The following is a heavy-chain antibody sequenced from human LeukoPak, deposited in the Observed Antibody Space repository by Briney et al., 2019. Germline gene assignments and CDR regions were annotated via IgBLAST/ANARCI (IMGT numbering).Heavy chain of an antibody. V-gene: IGHV3-7*03. CDR2: IKQDGSEK. J-gene: IGHJ5*02. CDR3: ARDRGVGWFDP. D-gene: IGHD2-15*01. Sequence: TGGSLRLSCAASGFTFSSYWVSWVRQAPGKGLEWVANIKQDGSEKYYVDSVKGRFTISRDNAKNSLYLQMNSLRAEDTAVYYCARDRGVGWFDPWGQGTLVTVSS. CDR1: GFTFSSYW.